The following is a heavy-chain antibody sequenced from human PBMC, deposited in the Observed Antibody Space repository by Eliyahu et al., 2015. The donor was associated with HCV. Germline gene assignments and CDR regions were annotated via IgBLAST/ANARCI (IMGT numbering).Heavy chain of an antibody. J-gene: IGHJ3*02. CDR2: IIPMFDTP. D-gene: IGHD3-22*01. Sequence: QVQLVQSGAEVKKPGSSVKVSCKASXGTFSDFAINWVRXAPGQGXEWIGGIIPMFDTPIYGQTXQGGVTISADDSTGTVFLELTGLRSEDTAVYFCARDSRSYYDSSGYSGAFDIWGQGTKVTVSS. V-gene: IGHV1-69*01. CDR1: XGTFSDFA. CDR3: ARDSRSYYDSSGYSGAFDI.